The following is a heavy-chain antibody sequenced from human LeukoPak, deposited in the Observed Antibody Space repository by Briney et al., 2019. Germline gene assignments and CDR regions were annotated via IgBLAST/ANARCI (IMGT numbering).Heavy chain of an antibody. CDR2: IYHSGST. CDR3: ASLDRYYYYMDV. J-gene: IGHJ6*03. D-gene: IGHD3-9*01. CDR1: GGSISSGGYY. V-gene: IGHV4-30-2*01. Sequence: PSETLSLTCTVSGGSISSGGYYWSWIRQPPGKGLEWIGYIYHSGSTYYNPSLKSRVTISVDRSKNQFSLKLSSVTAADTAVYYCASLDRYYYYMDVWGKGTTVTVSS.